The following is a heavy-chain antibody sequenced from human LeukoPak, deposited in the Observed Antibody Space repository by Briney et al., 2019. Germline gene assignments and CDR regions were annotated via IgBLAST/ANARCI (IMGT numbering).Heavy chain of an antibody. CDR1: GFTFSSYG. CDR2: ISYDGSKK. D-gene: IGHD6-13*01. V-gene: IGHV3-30*18. J-gene: IGHJ4*02. Sequence: GRSLRLSCAASGFTFSSYGMHWVRQAPGKGPEWVAVISYDGSKKYYADSVKGRVTISRDNSKNTLDLQMNSLRAEDTAVYYCAKDSDVEQQLVLIFDYWGQGTLVTVSS. CDR3: AKDSDVEQQLVLIFDY.